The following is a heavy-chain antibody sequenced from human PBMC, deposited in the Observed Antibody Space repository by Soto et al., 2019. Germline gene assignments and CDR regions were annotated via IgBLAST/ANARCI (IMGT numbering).Heavy chain of an antibody. CDR3: AKEKTSGYYLFDY. J-gene: IGHJ4*02. V-gene: IGHV3-23*01. D-gene: IGHD3-22*01. CDR2: ISGTGGST. CDR1: GFTFTSYA. Sequence: LRLSCAASGFTFTSYAMSWVRQAPGKGLEWVSTISGTGGSTYYPDSVKGRFTISRDNSKNTVYLQMNSLRAEDAAVYYCAKEKTSGYYLFDYWGQGTLVTVSS.